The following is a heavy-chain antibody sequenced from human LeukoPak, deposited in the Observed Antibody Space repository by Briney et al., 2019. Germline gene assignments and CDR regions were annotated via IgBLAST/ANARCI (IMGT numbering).Heavy chain of an antibody. D-gene: IGHD3-10*01. CDR2: IKQDGSEK. CDR3: ARDRNDYGSGKSYYYYYMDV. CDR1: GFTFSDYW. J-gene: IGHJ6*03. V-gene: IGHV3-7*01. Sequence: GGSLRLSCAASGFTFSDYWMSWVRQAPGKGLEWVANIKQDGSEKYYVDSVKGRFTISRDNAKNSLYLQMNSLRAEDTAVYYCARDRNDYGSGKSYYYYYMDVWGKGTTVTVSS.